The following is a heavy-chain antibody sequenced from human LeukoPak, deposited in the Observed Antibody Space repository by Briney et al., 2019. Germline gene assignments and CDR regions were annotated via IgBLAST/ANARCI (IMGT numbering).Heavy chain of an antibody. V-gene: IGHV1-69*05. Sequence: ASVKVSCKASGGTFSSYAISWVRQAPGQGLEWMGGIIPIFGTANYAQKFQGRVTITTDESTSTAYMELSSLRSEDTAVYYCADTSGGFGELGLGYYYYYMDVWGKGTTVTVSS. CDR1: GGTFSSYA. CDR2: IIPIFGTA. D-gene: IGHD3-10*01. J-gene: IGHJ6*03. CDR3: ADTSGGFGELGLGYYYYYMDV.